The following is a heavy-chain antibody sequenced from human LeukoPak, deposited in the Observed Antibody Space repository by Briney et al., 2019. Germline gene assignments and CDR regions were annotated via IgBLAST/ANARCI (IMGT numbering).Heavy chain of an antibody. CDR1: GYIFTSYY. J-gene: IGHJ5*02. V-gene: IGHV1-46*01. CDR2: INPSGGSI. CDR3: ARDLRYSGPQFDP. D-gene: IGHD3-9*01. Sequence: ASVKVSCKASGYIFTSYYMYWVRQAPGQGLEWMGIINPSGGSIRYAQKFQGRVTMTRDTSISTAYMALSRLRSDDTAAYFCARDLRYSGPQFDPWGQGTLVIVSS.